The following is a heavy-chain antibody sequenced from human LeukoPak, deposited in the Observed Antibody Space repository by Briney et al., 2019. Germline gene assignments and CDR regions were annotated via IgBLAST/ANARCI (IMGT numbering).Heavy chain of an antibody. D-gene: IGHD6-13*01. J-gene: IGHJ4*02. CDR3: ARGVIAAGGNDFDY. CDR2: ISYDGRNT. Sequence: GGSLRLSCAASGFTFRNYAMHWVRQAPGKGLEWVALISYDGRNTYYADSVKGRFTISRDNSKNTLYLQLASLRAEDTAVYYCARGVIAAGGNDFDYWGQGTLVTVSS. V-gene: IGHV3-30*04. CDR1: GFTFRNYA.